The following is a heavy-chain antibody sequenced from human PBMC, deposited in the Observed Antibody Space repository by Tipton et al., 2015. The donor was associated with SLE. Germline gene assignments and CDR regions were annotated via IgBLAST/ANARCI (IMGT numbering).Heavy chain of an antibody. Sequence: GSLRLSCEVSGFSFSDYYMSWIRQAPGKGLEWVSYTSSTGGTIYYVDSVKGRFTISRDNAKNSLYLQMNSLRAEDTALYYCARARNGDFADYWGRGTLVTVSS. CDR3: ARARNGDFADY. CDR1: GFSFSDYY. CDR2: TSSTGGTI. V-gene: IGHV3-11*01. D-gene: IGHD4-17*01. J-gene: IGHJ4*02.